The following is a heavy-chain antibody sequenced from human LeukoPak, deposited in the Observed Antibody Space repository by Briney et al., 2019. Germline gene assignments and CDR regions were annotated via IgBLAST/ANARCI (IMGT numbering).Heavy chain of an antibody. CDR3: ARAHYGGEFDY. CDR2: INHSGST. V-gene: IGHV4-34*01. D-gene: IGHD4-23*01. CDR1: GGSFSGYY. Sequence: PSETLSLTCAVYGGSFSGYYWSWIRQPPGKGLEWIGEINHSGSTNYNPSLKSQVTISVDTSKNQFSLKLSSVTAADTAVYYCARAHYGGEFDYWGQGTLVTVSS. J-gene: IGHJ4*02.